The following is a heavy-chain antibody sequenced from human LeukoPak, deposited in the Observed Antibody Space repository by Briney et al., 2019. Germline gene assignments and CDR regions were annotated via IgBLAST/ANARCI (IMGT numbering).Heavy chain of an antibody. Sequence: PGGSLRLSCAASGFTFSSYGMHWVRQAPGKGLEWVAVIWYDGSNKYYADSVKGRFTISRDNSKNTLYLQMNSLRAEDTAVYYCARDLGRYKLYGMDVWGQGTTVIVS. CDR3: ARDLGRYKLYGMDV. J-gene: IGHJ6*02. V-gene: IGHV3-33*01. D-gene: IGHD1-14*01. CDR1: GFTFSSYG. CDR2: IWYDGSNK.